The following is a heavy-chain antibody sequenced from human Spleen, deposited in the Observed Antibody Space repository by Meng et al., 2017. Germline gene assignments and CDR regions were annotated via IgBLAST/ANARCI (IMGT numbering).Heavy chain of an antibody. CDR1: GGSFSGYY. J-gene: IGHJ2*01. CDR3: VFDSSGDWYFDL. Sequence: VHLQQWGAGLLKPSETPSLTCAVYGGSFSGYYWSWIRQPPGKGLEWIGEINHSGSTNYNPSLKSRVTISVDTSKNQFSLKLSSVTAADTAVYYCVFDSSGDWYFDLWGRGTLVTVSS. CDR2: INHSGST. V-gene: IGHV4-34*01. D-gene: IGHD3-22*01.